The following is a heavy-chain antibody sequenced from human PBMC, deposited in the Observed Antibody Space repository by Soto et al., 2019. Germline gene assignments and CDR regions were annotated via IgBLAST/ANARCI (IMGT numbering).Heavy chain of an antibody. J-gene: IGHJ5*02. V-gene: IGHV3-7*03. D-gene: IGHD3-22*01. CDR3: ARRREDGHYSTNWFDP. Sequence: PGGSLRLSCAASGFTFSSYWMSWVRQAPGKGLEWVANIKQDGSEKYYVDSVKGRFTISRDNAKNSLYLQMNSLRADDTAVYYCARRREDGHYSTNWFDPWGQGTLVTVSS. CDR2: IKQDGSEK. CDR1: GFTFSSYW.